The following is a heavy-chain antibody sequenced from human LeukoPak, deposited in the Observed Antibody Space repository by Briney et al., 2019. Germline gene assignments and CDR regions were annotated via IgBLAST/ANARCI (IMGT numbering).Heavy chain of an antibody. V-gene: IGHV3-11*01. CDR1: GFTFSDYY. J-gene: IGHJ6*02. Sequence: GGSLRLSCAASGFTFSDYYMSWIRQAPGKGLEWVSYISSSGSTIYYADSVKGRFTISRDNAKNSLYLQMNSLRAEDTAVYYCAGGTCGGDCPRTYFYYGMDVWGQGTTVTVSS. D-gene: IGHD2-21*02. CDR3: AGGTCGGDCPRTYFYYGMDV. CDR2: ISSSGSTI.